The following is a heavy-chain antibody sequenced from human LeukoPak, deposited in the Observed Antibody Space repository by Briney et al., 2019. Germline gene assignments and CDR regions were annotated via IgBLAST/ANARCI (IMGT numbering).Heavy chain of an antibody. CDR1: GGPISSSSYY. Sequence: SETLSLTCTVSGGPISSSSYYWGWIRQPPGKGLEWIGSIYYSGSTYYNPSLKSRVTISVDTSKNQFSLKLSSVTAADTAVYYCARGDRPREIPPLIRKKNAFDIWGQGTMVTVSS. CDR2: IYYSGST. CDR3: ARGDRPREIPPLIRKKNAFDI. D-gene: IGHD2-8*01. V-gene: IGHV4-39*07. J-gene: IGHJ3*02.